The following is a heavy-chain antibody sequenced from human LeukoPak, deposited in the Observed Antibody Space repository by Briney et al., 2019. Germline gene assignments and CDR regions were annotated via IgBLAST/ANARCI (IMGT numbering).Heavy chain of an antibody. V-gene: IGHV4-39*01. CDR3: ASDGSGSYWFDP. CDR1: GGSISSSSYY. J-gene: IGHJ5*02. CDR2: IYYSGST. Sequence: SETLSLTCTVSGGSISSSSYYWGWIRQPPGKGLEWIGSIYYSGSTYYNPSLKSRVTISVDTSKNQFSLKLSSVTAADTAVYYCASDGSGSYWFDPWGQGTLVTVSS. D-gene: IGHD3-10*01.